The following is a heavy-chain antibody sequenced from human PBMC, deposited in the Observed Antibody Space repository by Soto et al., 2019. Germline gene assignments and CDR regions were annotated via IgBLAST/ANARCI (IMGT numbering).Heavy chain of an antibody. CDR2: ISLSSSNI. Sequence: GSLRLSCVGSGFSFGNYAMDWVRQAPGKGLEWVSYISLSSSNIHYADSVQGRFTISRDNAKNSMYLQMNSLRAEDTAVYYCARDPSRGSYWARYIDLWGRGTLVTVSS. D-gene: IGHD1-26*01. CDR3: ARDPSRGSYWARYIDL. J-gene: IGHJ2*01. V-gene: IGHV3-48*01. CDR1: GFSFGNYA.